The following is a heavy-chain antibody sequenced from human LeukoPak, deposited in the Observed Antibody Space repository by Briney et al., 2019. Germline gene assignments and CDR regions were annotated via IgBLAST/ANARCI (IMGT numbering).Heavy chain of an antibody. CDR1: GGSMSNYY. Sequence: SETLSLTCTVSGGSMSNYYWRWIRQPAGKGLEWIGRIYTVGDTNSNPPLNSRVTMPVYTSKTQFSLKLSSVTAADTAVYYCARDQRLGYYYYGMDVWGQGTTVTVSS. CDR3: ARDQRLGYYYYGMDV. CDR2: IYTVGDT. J-gene: IGHJ6*02. V-gene: IGHV4-4*07. D-gene: IGHD6-25*01.